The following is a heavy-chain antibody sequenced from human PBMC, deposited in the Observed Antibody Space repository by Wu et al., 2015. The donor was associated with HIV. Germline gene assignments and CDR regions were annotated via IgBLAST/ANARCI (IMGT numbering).Heavy chain of an antibody. CDR3: ARQYGSGSPYGMDV. J-gene: IGHJ6*02. CDR2: ISAYNGNT. D-gene: IGHD3-10*01. Sequence: QVQLVQSGAEVKKPGASVKVSCKASGYTFINYGISWVRQAPGQGLEWMGWISAYNGNTNYAQQLQGRVTMTTDTSTSTAYMELSRLRSDDTAVYYCARQYGSGSPYGMDVWGQGTTVTVSS. V-gene: IGHV1-18*01. CDR1: GYTFINYG.